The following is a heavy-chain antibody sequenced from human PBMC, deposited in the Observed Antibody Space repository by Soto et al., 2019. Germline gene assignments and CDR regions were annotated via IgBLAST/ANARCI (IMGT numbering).Heavy chain of an antibody. V-gene: IGHV3-33*01. J-gene: IGHJ4*02. CDR3: ARDDGYCGGDCYSTPDY. CDR1: GFTFSSYG. D-gene: IGHD2-21*02. Sequence: QVQLVESGGGVVQTGRSLRLSCAASGFTFSSYGMHWVRQAPGKGLEWVAVIWYDGSNKYYADSVKGRFTISRDNSKNTLYLQMNSLRAEDTAVYYCARDDGYCGGDCYSTPDYWGQGTLVTVSS. CDR2: IWYDGSNK.